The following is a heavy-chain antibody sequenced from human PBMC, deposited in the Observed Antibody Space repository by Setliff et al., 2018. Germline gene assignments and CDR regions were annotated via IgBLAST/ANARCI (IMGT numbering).Heavy chain of an antibody. D-gene: IGHD3-10*01. CDR2: IDHRGST. Sequence: PSETLSLTCAVYDGSFNGYYWSWIRQPPGKGLEWIGEIDHRGSTNYNPSLKSRVTISVDTSKNQVSLKLNSVTAADTAVYYCARPSLARGGPWFDPWGQGTLVTVSS. J-gene: IGHJ5*02. CDR1: DGSFNGYY. V-gene: IGHV4-34*01. CDR3: ARPSLARGGPWFDP.